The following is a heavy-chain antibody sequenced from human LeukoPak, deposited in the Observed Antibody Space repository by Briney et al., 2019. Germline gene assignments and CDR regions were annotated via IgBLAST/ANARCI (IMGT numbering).Heavy chain of an antibody. CDR1: GFTFRDHY. CDR3: ARDSLYYYDSSGRWYFGY. J-gene: IGHJ4*02. Sequence: GGALRLSCAASGFTFRDHYMIWIRQAPGKGLEWISYISHSGATIYYADSVKGRFTISSDNAKNSLYLHMNTLRADATAVCYCARDSLYYYDSSGRWYFGYWGQGTLVTVSS. D-gene: IGHD3-22*01. CDR2: ISHSGATI. V-gene: IGHV3-11*04.